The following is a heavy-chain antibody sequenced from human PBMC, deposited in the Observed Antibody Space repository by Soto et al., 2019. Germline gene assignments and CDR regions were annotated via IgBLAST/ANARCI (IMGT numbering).Heavy chain of an antibody. CDR1: GYSISSGYY. Sequence: SETLSLTCTVSGYSISSGYYWGWIRQPPGKGLEWIGSIYHSGSTYYNPSLKSRVTISVDTSKNQFSLKLSSVTAADTAVYYCAREADFGVVIDAFDIWGQGTMVTVSS. J-gene: IGHJ3*02. D-gene: IGHD3-3*01. CDR3: AREADFGVVIDAFDI. CDR2: IYHSGST. V-gene: IGHV4-38-2*02.